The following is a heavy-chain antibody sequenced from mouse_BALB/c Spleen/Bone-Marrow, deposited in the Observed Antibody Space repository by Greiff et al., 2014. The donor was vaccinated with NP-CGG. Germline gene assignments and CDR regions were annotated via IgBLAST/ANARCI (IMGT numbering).Heavy chain of an antibody. CDR1: GYTFTSYW. CDR3: ARSEGNYAMDY. V-gene: IGHV1-87*01. J-gene: IGHJ4*01. CDR2: IYPGDGDT. Sequence: QVQLQQSGAELARPGASVKLSCKASGYTFTSYWMQWVKQRPGQGLEWIGAIYPGDGDTRYTRKFKGKATLTADKSSSTAYMQLSSLASEDSAVYYCARSEGNYAMDYWGQGTSVTVSS.